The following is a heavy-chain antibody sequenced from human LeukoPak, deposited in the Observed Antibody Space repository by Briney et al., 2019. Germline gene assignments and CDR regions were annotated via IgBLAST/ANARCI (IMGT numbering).Heavy chain of an antibody. Sequence: AETLTLTCTVSGGSISSYYWSWIRQPPGKGLEWIGYIYYSGITNYNPSLKSRVTISVYTSKNQFSLKLSSLTAADTAVYYCARDKYCSSTSCSAPFGDWGQGTMVTVSS. CDR3: ARDKYCSSTSCSAPFGD. CDR1: GGSISSYY. J-gene: IGHJ4*02. D-gene: IGHD2-2*01. CDR2: IYYSGIT. V-gene: IGHV4-59*01.